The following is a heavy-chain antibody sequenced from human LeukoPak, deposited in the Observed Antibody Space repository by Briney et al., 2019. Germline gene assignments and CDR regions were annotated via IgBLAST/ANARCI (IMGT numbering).Heavy chain of an antibody. CDR1: GFTFTTYS. Sequence: GGSLRLSCAGAGFTFTTYSMNWVRQAPGKGLEWVSSIGSSGSYRYYADSVKGRFTISRDNAKKSLYLQMNSLRAEDTAVYYCAKCSGGSYYHSDDYWGQGTLVTVSS. D-gene: IGHD2-15*01. V-gene: IGHV3-21*01. CDR3: AKCSGGSYYHSDDY. J-gene: IGHJ4*02. CDR2: IGSSGSYR.